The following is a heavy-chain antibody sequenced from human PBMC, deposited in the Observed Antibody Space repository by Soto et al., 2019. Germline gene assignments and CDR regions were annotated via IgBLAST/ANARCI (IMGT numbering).Heavy chain of an antibody. J-gene: IGHJ3*02. CDR1: GYTFTSYA. Sequence: ASVXXXXXASGYTFTSYAMHWVRQAPGKRLEGMGWINAGNGNTKYSQKFQGRVTITRDTSTSTAYMELRSLRSDDTAVYYCAREVIVVNSADAFDIWGQGTMVTVSS. CDR3: AREVIVVNSADAFDI. D-gene: IGHD3-22*01. CDR2: INAGNGNT. V-gene: IGHV1-3*01.